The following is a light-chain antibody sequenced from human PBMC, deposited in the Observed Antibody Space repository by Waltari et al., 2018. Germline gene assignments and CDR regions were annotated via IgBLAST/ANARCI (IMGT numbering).Light chain of an antibody. CDR2: EVR. Sequence: QSALTQPASVSGSPGQPITIPCTAPRSAVGGYAYVSWYRQYPGKAPKLLISEVRNRPSGISHRFSGSKSGNTASLTISGLQAEDEGDYYCSSYTATSTVLFGGGTKVTVL. CDR3: SSYTATSTVL. CDR1: RSAVGGYAY. J-gene: IGLJ2*01. V-gene: IGLV2-14*01.